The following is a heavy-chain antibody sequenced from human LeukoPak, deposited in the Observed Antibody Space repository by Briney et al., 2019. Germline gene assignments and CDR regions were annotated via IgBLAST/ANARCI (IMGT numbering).Heavy chain of an antibody. CDR1: GRSISTFY. J-gene: IGHJ4*02. Sequence: NPSETLSLTCTVSGRSISTFYWSWIRQPAGKGLEWIGRIFTSGSTNYNPSLKSRLTMSVDTSKNQFSLKLTSVTAADTAVYYCARGWYSSGWRDYWGQGTLVTVSS. CDR2: IFTSGST. CDR3: ARGWYSSGWRDY. V-gene: IGHV4-4*07. D-gene: IGHD6-19*01.